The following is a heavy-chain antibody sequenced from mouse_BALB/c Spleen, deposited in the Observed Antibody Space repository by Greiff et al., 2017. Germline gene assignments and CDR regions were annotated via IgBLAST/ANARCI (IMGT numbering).Heavy chain of an antibody. D-gene: IGHD3-2*01. Sequence: VQLQQSGAELARPGASVKLSCKASGYTFTDYYINWVKQRTGKGLEWLGEIYPGGGNTYYNEKFKGKATVTADKSTSTAYMQLSSLTSEESAVYCCAREGDSSGFAYWGQGTLVTVSA. CDR3: AREGDSSGFAY. CDR2: IYPGGGNT. CDR1: GYTFTDYY. J-gene: IGHJ3*01. V-gene: IGHV1-76*01.